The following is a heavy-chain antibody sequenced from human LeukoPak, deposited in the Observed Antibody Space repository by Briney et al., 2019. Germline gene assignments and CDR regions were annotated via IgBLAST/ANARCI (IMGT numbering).Heavy chain of an antibody. D-gene: IGHD7-27*01. CDR3: ARGPPNWGFDH. CDR2: IYSGGST. CDR1: GFTVSSNY. J-gene: IGHJ4*02. Sequence: GGSLRLSCAASGFTVSSNYMSWVRQAPGKGLEWVTVIYSGGSTYYADSVKGRFTISRDNSKNTLYLQMNSLRSEDTAVYSCARGPPNWGFDHWGQGTLVTVSS. V-gene: IGHV3-53*05.